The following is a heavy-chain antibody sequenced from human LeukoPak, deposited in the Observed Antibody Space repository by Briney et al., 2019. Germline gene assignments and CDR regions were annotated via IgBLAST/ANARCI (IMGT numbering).Heavy chain of an antibody. CDR3: ASHSSYVSPFRS. CDR2: IYYSGST. CDR1: GGSTSNTSYH. D-gene: IGHD3-10*02. J-gene: IGHJ5*02. V-gene: IGHV4-39*01. Sequence: SETLSLTCTVSGGSTSNTSYHWGWIRQPPGKGLEWIGSIYYSGSTYYNPSLKSRVTISVDTSKNQFSLKLSSVTAADTAVYYCASHSSYVSPFRSWGRGPLVTVSP.